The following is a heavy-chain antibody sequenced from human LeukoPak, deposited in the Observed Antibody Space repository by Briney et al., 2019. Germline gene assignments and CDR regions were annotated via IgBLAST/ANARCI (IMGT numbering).Heavy chain of an antibody. CDR3: ARDTSSWYIYYYYYYMDV. J-gene: IGHJ6*03. CDR2: VYHSGTT. V-gene: IGHV4-39*07. CDR1: GGSISSSSYY. Sequence: SETLSLTCTVSGGSISSSSYYWGWIRQPPGKGLQWIGSVYHSGTTFYNPSLKSRVTISVDTSKNQFSLKLSSVTAADTAVYYCARDTSSWYIYYYYYYMDVWGKGTTVTVSS. D-gene: IGHD6-13*01.